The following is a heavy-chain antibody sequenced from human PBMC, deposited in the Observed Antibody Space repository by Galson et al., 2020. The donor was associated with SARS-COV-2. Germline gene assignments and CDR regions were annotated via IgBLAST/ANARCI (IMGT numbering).Heavy chain of an antibody. CDR1: GFTFSDYY. V-gene: IGHV3-11*04. CDR3: AREVRSSNNDAFDI. Sequence: NSGGSLRLSCAASGFTFSDYYMSWIRQAQGKGLEWVSYISSSGNTIYYADSVKGRFTMSRDNAKNSLYLQMNSLRAEDTAVYYCAREVRSSNNDAFDIWGQGTMVTVSS. D-gene: IGHD6-13*01. CDR2: ISSSGNTI. J-gene: IGHJ3*02.